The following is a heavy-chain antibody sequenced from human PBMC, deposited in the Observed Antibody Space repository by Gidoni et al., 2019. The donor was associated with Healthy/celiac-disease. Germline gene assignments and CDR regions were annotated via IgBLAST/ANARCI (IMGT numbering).Heavy chain of an antibody. Sequence: EVQLVESGGGLVKPGGSLSLSCAASGFTFSNAWMSWVRQAPGKGLEWVGRIKSKTDGGTTDYAAPVKGRFTISRDDSKNTLYLQMNSLKTEDTAVYYCTTDIVLMVYAHLGGYFDYWGQGTLVTVSS. CDR3: TTDIVLMVYAHLGGYFDY. J-gene: IGHJ4*02. V-gene: IGHV3-15*01. D-gene: IGHD2-8*01. CDR2: IKSKTDGGTT. CDR1: GFTFSNAW.